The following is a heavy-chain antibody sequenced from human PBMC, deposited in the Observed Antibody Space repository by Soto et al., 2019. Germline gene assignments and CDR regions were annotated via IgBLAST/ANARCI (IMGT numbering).Heavy chain of an antibody. CDR2: INHSGSA. CDR1: GESFSGYI. J-gene: IGHJ6*02. CDR3: ARDSLGYCISTSCFAGIGYYYGMDV. D-gene: IGHD2-2*01. V-gene: IGHV4-34*01. Sequence: PSETLSLTCAVYGESFSGYIWTWIRQTPGKGLQWIGQINHSGSASYNPSLKSRVSISVHTSNSQFSLELSSVTAADTAVYYCARDSLGYCISTSCFAGIGYYYGMDVWGQGTTVTVSS.